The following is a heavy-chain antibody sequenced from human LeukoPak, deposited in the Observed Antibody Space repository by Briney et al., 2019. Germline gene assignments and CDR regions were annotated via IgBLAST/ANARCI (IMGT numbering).Heavy chain of an antibody. CDR2: IYNSGST. Sequence: SETLSLTCTVSGGSISSGDNYWSWIRQPPGKGLEWIGYIYNSGSTYYKPSLKSRVTISLDTSKNQLSLKLSSVTAADTAVYYCARDGPGGSSFDYWAREPWSPSPQ. D-gene: IGHD2-8*02. CDR1: GGSISSGDNY. V-gene: IGHV4-30-4*08. J-gene: IGHJ4*02. CDR3: ARDGPGGSSFDY.